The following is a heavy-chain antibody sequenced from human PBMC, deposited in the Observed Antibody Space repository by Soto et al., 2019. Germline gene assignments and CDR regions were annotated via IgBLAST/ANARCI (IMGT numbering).Heavy chain of an antibody. CDR2: IKSKTDGGTT. CDR1: GFTFSDAW. D-gene: IGHD3-9*01. J-gene: IGHJ4*02. Sequence: PGGSLRLSCAASGFTFSDAWMNWVRQAPGKGLEWVGRIKSKTDGGTTDYAAPVKGRFTISRDDSKNTLYLQMNSLKTEDTAVYYCTTAVLRYFDWSPPYWGQGTLVTVSS. V-gene: IGHV3-15*07. CDR3: TTAVLRYFDWSPPY.